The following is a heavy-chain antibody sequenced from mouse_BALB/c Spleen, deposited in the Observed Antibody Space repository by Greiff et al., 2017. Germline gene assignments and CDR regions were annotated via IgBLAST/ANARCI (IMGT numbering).Heavy chain of an antibody. CDR1: GFTFSSYT. D-gene: IGHD3-2*02. Sequence: EVQGVESGGGLVKPGGSLKLSCAASGFTFSSYTMSWVRQTPEKRLEWVATISSGGSYTYYPDSVKGRFTISRDNAKNTLYLQMSSLKSEDTAMYYCTRDQDRGAMDYWGQGTSVTVSS. V-gene: IGHV5-6-4*01. J-gene: IGHJ4*01. CDR3: TRDQDRGAMDY. CDR2: ISSGGSYT.